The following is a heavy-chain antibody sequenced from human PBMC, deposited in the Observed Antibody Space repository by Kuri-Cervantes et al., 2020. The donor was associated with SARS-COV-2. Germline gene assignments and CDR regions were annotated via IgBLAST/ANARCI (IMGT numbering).Heavy chain of an antibody. CDR3: ARGYPIAARSYYAFDI. CDR1: GYTLTELF. V-gene: IGHV1-24*01. CDR2: FDPEDGET. J-gene: IGHJ3*02. D-gene: IGHD6-6*01. Sequence: ASVKVSCKVPGYTLTELFMHWARQAPGKGLEWMGGFDPEDGETIYAQKFQGRVTMTRNTSISTAYMELSSLRSEDTAVYYCARGYPIAARSYYAFDIWGQGTMVTVSS.